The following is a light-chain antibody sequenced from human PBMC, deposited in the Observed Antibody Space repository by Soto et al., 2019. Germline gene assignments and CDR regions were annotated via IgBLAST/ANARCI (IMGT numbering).Light chain of an antibody. Sequence: EIVLTQSPGTLSLSPGERATLSCRASQSLSSRYLVWYQQKSGQAPRLLISGASSRATGIPDRFSGSGSGTDFTLTIISLEPEAFAVYYCQPYDTSPFSVGQGTKLEIK. J-gene: IGKJ2*01. CDR3: QPYDTSPFS. V-gene: IGKV3-20*01. CDR1: QSLSSRY. CDR2: GAS.